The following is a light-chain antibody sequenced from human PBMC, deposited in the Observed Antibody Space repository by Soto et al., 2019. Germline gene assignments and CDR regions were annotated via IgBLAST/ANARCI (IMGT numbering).Light chain of an antibody. Sequence: QSVLTQPPSASGTPGQRVTISCSGSSSNIGSNIVNWYQQLPGTAPKLLIYSNSQRPSGVPDRFSGSKSGTSVSLAIRGLQSEDEADYYCAAWDDSLNAYVFGSGTKLTVL. J-gene: IGLJ1*01. CDR3: AAWDDSLNAYV. V-gene: IGLV1-44*01. CDR2: SNS. CDR1: SSNIGSNI.